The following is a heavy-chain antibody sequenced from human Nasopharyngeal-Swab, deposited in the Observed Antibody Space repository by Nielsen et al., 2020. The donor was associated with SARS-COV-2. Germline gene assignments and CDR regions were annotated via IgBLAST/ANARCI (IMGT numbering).Heavy chain of an antibody. CDR3: ARVQADYLSKGSFDH. CDR1: GFTFYSYA. V-gene: IGHV3-30*04. D-gene: IGHD2/OR15-2a*01. J-gene: IGHJ4*02. Sequence: GGSLRLSCAASGFTFYSYAMHWVRPAPGKGLEWVALISYDGTDKYYADSVKGRFTISRDNSKNTLYLQMNSLRPEDTAMYYCARVQADYLSKGSFDHWGQGTLVTVSS. CDR2: ISYDGTDK.